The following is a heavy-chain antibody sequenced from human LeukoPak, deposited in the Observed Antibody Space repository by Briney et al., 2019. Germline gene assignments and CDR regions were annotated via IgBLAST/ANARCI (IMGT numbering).Heavy chain of an antibody. CDR3: ARDTALIITPGGPDY. CDR2: ISAYNGDT. CDR1: GYTFTGYY. V-gene: IGHV1-18*04. D-gene: IGHD3-10*01. J-gene: IGHJ4*02. Sequence: ASVKVSCKASGYTFTGYYMNWVRQAPGQGLEWMGWISAYNGDTKYAQNLQGRVTLTTDTSTGTAYMELRSLTSDDTALYYCARDTALIITPGGPDYWGRGTLITVSS.